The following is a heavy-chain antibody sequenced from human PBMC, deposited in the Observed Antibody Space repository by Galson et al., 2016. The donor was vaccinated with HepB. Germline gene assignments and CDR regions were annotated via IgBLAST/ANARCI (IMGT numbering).Heavy chain of an antibody. CDR1: GFTFKKYW. J-gene: IGHJ4*02. Sequence: SLRLSCAASGFTFKKYWMSWVRQAPGKGLEWVANIKHDETEKYLADSVEGRFTISRDNAKNSLYLQMNSLRAEDTAVYYCASYPGYFPGNWGQGTLVTVSS. CDR3: ASYPGYFPGN. V-gene: IGHV3-7*01. D-gene: IGHD3-9*01. CDR2: IKHDETEK.